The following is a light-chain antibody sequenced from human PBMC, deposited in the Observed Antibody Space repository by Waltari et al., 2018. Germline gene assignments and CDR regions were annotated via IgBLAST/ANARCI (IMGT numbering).Light chain of an antibody. CDR3: QQRSNWPVT. Sequence: IVMTQTPATLSLSPGERATLSCRASQSVCNPLLWYQQKPGQAPRLLIFDASNRATGVPARFSGSGSGTDFTLTIYSLEPEDFALYFCQQRSNWPVTFGQGTRVEAK. CDR1: QSVCNP. V-gene: IGKV3-11*01. CDR2: DAS. J-gene: IGKJ1*01.